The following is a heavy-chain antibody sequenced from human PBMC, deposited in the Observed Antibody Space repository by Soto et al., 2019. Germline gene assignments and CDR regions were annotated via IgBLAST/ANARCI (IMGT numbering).Heavy chain of an antibody. CDR1: GDSMSKYY. J-gene: IGHJ4*02. CDR3: ARTVGAAYYFDS. CDR2: IYTSGST. Sequence: QVQLQESGPGLVKPSETLSLTCTVSGDSMSKYYWSWIRQPAGKGLEWIGRIYTSGSTNYNHSLNSRVNMSIDTSNNHFSLNLKSVTAADAAVYYCARTVGAAYYFDSWGQGALVTVSS. V-gene: IGHV4-4*07. D-gene: IGHD1-26*01.